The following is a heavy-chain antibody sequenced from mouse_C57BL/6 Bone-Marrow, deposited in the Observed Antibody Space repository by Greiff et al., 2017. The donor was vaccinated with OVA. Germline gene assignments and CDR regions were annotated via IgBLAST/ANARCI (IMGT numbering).Heavy chain of an antibody. CDR3: TTPLRDYAMDY. Sequence: VQLQQSGAELVRPGASVKLSCTASGFNIKDDYMHWVKQRPEQGLEWIGGIDPENGDTEYASKFQGKATITADTSSNTAYLQLSSLTSEDTAVYYCTTPLRDYAMDYWGQGTSVTVSS. J-gene: IGHJ4*01. V-gene: IGHV14-4*01. CDR1: GFNIKDDY. CDR2: IDPENGDT.